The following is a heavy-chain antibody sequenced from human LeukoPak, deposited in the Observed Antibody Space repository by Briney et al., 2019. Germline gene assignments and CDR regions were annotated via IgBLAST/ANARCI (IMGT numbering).Heavy chain of an antibody. CDR1: GFTFTSYD. CDR2: RNRNNCHT. CDR3: VRDGEGVAISVNYWFDP. J-gene: IGHJ5*02. D-gene: IGHD3-10*01. Sequence: GASVKVSCKASGFTFTSYDINWVCQGSGQGLEWVGWRNRNNCHTGYAQKFQGRVTMTRDTSISTAYMELRGLRSEDTAVYYCVRDGEGVAISVNYWFDPWGQGTLVTVSS. V-gene: IGHV1-8*01.